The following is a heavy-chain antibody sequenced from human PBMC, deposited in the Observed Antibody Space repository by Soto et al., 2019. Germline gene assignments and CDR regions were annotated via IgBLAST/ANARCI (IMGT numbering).Heavy chain of an antibody. CDR3: ARDGQQVVPWGLDA. Sequence: QVQMVEYGGGVVEPGRSLRLSCVASGFTFGHHGIHWVRQPPGKGLEWVAFIWGDGSNKEYSDSAKGRFTISRDNSKNTVYLQMDSLRAEDTAVYKCARDGQQVVPWGLDAWGQGTTVTVSS. J-gene: IGHJ6*02. CDR1: GFTFGHHG. D-gene: IGHD6-13*01. V-gene: IGHV3-33*01. CDR2: IWGDGSNK.